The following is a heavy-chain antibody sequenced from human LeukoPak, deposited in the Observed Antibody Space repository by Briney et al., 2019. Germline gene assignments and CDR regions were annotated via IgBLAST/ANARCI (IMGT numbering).Heavy chain of an antibody. CDR1: GFTFSSYS. CDR3: ARDRAFGFDWLNDAFDI. V-gene: IGHV3-21*01. CDR2: ISSSSSYI. Sequence: GGSLRLSCAASGFTFSSYSMNWVRQAPGKGLEWVSSISSSSSYIYYADSVKGRFTISRDNAKNSLYLQMNSLRAEDTAVYYCARDRAFGFDWLNDAFDIWGQGTMVTVSS. J-gene: IGHJ3*02. D-gene: IGHD3-9*01.